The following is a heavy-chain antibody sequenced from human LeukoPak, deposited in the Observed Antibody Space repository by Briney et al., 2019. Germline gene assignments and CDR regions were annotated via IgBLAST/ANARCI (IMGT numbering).Heavy chain of an antibody. J-gene: IGHJ1*01. D-gene: IGHD2-21*02. Sequence: SETLSLTCTVSSDPITSSSYYWGWIRQPPEKGLEWIGSVYHTGKTYYNPSLKSRVTISVDTSKNQFSLKLSSVTAADTAVYYCARGLRRTAITYFQHWGQGTLVTVSS. CDR3: ARGLRRTAITYFQH. CDR1: SDPITSSSYY. CDR2: VYHTGKT. V-gene: IGHV4-39*07.